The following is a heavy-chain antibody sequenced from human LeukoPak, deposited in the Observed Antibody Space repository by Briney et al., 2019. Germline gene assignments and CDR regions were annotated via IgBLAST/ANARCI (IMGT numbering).Heavy chain of an antibody. D-gene: IGHD2-2*01. J-gene: IGHJ5*02. CDR2: ISYTGST. CDR3: AREGPDYQYCTSTTCRAGFDWFDP. CDR1: GGSISSGSYH. Sequence: PSETLSLTCTVSGGSISSGSYHWGWIRQPPGKGLEWIGTISYTGSTYYNPSLKTRVTISVDTSNNQFSLKLSSVTAADTAVYYCAREGPDYQYCTSTTCRAGFDWFDPWGQGTLVTVSS. V-gene: IGHV4-39*02.